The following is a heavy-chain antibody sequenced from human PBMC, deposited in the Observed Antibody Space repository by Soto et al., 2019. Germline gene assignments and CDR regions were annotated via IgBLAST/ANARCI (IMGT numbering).Heavy chain of an antibody. V-gene: IGHV3-30*03. CDR2: ISYDGSNK. D-gene: IGHD2-15*01. CDR1: GFPFSSYG. J-gene: IGHJ4*02. Sequence: QVQLVESGGGVVQPGRSLRLSCAASGFPFSSYGMHWVRQAPGKGLEWVAHISYDGSNKHYTDSVKGRFTISRDNSKNMLYLQMGSRRAEDTAVYYCAGGQYYFDYCGQGTRVSVSS. CDR3: AGGQYYFDY.